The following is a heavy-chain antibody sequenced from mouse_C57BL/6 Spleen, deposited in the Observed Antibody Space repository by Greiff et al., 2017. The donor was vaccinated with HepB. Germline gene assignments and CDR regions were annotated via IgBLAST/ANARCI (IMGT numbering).Heavy chain of an antibody. D-gene: IGHD1-1*01. V-gene: IGHV1-72*01. CDR3: AKGDDYGSSYYAMDY. J-gene: IGHJ4*01. CDR1: GYTFTSYW. Sequence: VKLQQPGAELVKPGASVKLSCKASGYTFTSYWMHWVKQRPGRGLEWIGRIDPNSGGTKYNEKFKSKATLTVDKPSSTAYMQLSSLTSEDSAVYYCAKGDDYGSSYYAMDYWGQGTSVTVSS. CDR2: IDPNSGGT.